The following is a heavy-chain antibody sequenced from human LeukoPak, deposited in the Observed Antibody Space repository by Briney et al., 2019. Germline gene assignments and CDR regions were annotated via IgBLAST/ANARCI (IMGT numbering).Heavy chain of an antibody. V-gene: IGHV3-48*02. CDR1: GFTFSIYS. CDR3: ARNPGGIGDY. J-gene: IGHJ4*02. D-gene: IGHD4-23*01. CDR2: ISGSSSST. Sequence: GGSLRLSCAASGFTFSIYSMNCVRQAPGKGLEWVSFISGSSSSTFYADSVKGRFTVSRDNANKTLYLQMNSLRDEDTAVYYCARNPGGIGDYWGQGTLVTVSS.